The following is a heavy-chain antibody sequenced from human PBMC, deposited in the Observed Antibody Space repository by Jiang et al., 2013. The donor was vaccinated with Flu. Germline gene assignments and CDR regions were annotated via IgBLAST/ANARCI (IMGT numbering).Heavy chain of an antibody. CDR3: ARNGGHSSGYYYLVEYFQH. CDR2: IYYSGST. V-gene: IGHV4-39*01. J-gene: IGHJ1*01. Sequence: GPGLVKPSETLSLTCTVSGGSISSSSYYWGWIRQPPGKGLEWIGSIYYSGSTYYNPSLKSRVTISVDTSKNQFSLKLSSVTAADTAVYYCARNGGHSSGYYYLVEYFQHWGQGTLVTVSS. CDR1: GGSISSSSYY. D-gene: IGHD3-22*01.